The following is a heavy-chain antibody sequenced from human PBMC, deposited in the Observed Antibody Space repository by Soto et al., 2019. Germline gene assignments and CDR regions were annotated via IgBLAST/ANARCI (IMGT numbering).Heavy chain of an antibody. Sequence: SETLSLTCTVSGGSVSSGSYYWSWIRQPPGKGLECIGYIYYSGSTNYNPSLKSRVTISVDTSKNQFSLKLSSVTAADTAVYYCARERWLVPGYGMDVWGQGTTVTVSS. D-gene: IGHD2-2*01. J-gene: IGHJ6*02. CDR3: ARERWLVPGYGMDV. V-gene: IGHV4-61*01. CDR2: IYYSGST. CDR1: GGSVSSGSYY.